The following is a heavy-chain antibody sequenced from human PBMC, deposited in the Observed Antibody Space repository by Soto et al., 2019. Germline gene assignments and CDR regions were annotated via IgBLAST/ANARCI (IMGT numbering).Heavy chain of an antibody. Sequence: ASVKVSCKASGYTFTSYYMHWVRQAPGQGLEWMGIINPSGGSTSYAQKFQGRVTMTRDTSTSTVYMELSSLRSEDTAVYYCARVGATAIELENYGMDVWGQGTTVTVSS. CDR3: ARVGATAIELENYGMDV. CDR1: GYTFTSYY. D-gene: IGHD2-21*02. CDR2: INPSGGST. V-gene: IGHV1-46*01. J-gene: IGHJ6*02.